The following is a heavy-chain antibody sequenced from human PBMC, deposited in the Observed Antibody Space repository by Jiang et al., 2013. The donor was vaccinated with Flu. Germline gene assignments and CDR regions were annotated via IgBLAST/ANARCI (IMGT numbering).Heavy chain of an antibody. V-gene: IGHV4-59*01. CDR1: GGSIFGYY. CDR2: IYYSGGT. Sequence: SGPGLVKPSETLSLTCSVSGGSIFGYYWSWIRQPPGKGLQWIGNIYYSGGTIYNPSLTSRVAMSVDSSKNQFSLKLSSVTAADTAVYYCAREDYGDYGFGSWGQGTLVTVSS. CDR3: AREDYGDYGFGS. J-gene: IGHJ5*02. D-gene: IGHD4-17*01.